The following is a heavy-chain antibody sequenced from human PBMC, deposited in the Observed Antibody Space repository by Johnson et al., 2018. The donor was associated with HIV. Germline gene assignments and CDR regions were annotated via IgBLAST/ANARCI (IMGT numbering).Heavy chain of an antibody. V-gene: IGHV3-66*01. D-gene: IGHD2-15*01. J-gene: IGHJ3*02. CDR1: GFTVSSNY. CDR3: ARGGSCYNAHFDI. CDR2: LYSGGST. Sequence: VQLVESGGGLVQPGGSLRLSCAASGFTVSSNYMSWVRQAPGKGLEWVSVLYSGGSTYYADSVKGRFTISRDNAKNSLYLQMNSLRAEDTAVYYCARGGSCYNAHFDIWGQGTMVTVSS.